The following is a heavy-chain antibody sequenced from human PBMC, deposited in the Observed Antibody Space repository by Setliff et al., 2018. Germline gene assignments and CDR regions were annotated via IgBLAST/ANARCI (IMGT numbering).Heavy chain of an antibody. Sequence: GASVKVSCKASGYIFSAYHVHWVRQAPGQGPEWVGCIRPLRGDTKSAQKFQGRLTMTGGASINTAFMELTGLTSDDTAVYYCARAPSGTGFYHFFSYMDVWGKGTTVTVSS. CDR1: GYIFSAYH. J-gene: IGHJ6*03. CDR3: ARAPSGTGFYHFFSYMDV. D-gene: IGHD1-7*01. CDR2: IRPLRGDT. V-gene: IGHV1-2*02.